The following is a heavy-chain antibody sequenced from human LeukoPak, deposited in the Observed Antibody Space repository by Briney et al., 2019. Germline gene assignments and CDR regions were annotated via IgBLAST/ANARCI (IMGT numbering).Heavy chain of an antibody. V-gene: IGHV3-33*03. CDR2: IWYDGSNK. CDR1: GFSFSTYG. Sequence: AGGSLRLSCAASGFSFSTYGMHWVRQAPGKGLEWVAVIWYDGSNKYYADSVKGRFTISRDNARNSLSLQMNSLRSEDTAVYYCATYKNQPHTLFFDFWGQGALVTVSA. D-gene: IGHD1-1*01. J-gene: IGHJ4*02. CDR3: ATYKNQPHTLFFDF.